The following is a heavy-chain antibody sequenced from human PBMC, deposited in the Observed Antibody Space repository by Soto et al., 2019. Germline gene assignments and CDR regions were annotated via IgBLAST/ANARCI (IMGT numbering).Heavy chain of an antibody. Sequence: QVQLLAQSGTEVKKPGASVKVSCQASGYTFTNFGISWVRQAPGQGLEWMGWVSGYNGNTNYAQKFRDRVTMTTDTSTSTAYMELRALRSDDTAVYYCARDEGSHGFDSWGQGTLVTVSS. CDR1: GYTFTNFG. CDR2: VSGYNGNT. D-gene: IGHD6-19*01. CDR3: ARDEGSHGFDS. J-gene: IGHJ4*02. V-gene: IGHV1-18*04.